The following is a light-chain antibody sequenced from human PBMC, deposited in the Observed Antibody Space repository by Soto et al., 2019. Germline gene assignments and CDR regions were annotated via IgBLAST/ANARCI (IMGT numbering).Light chain of an antibody. J-gene: IGKJ2*01. CDR2: AAS. CDR3: QQSYSSPPTYT. CDR1: QTISSS. Sequence: DIQMTQSPSSLSASVGDRVTITCRASQTISSSLNWYQQKQGKAPDLLIYAASNLQSGVPSRISGSGSGSDFTLTISNLQPEDVATYYCQQSYSSPPTYTFGQGTRLEIK. V-gene: IGKV1-39*01.